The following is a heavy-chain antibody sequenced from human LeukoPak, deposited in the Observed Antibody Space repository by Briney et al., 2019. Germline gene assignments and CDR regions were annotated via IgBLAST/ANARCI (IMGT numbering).Heavy chain of an antibody. D-gene: IGHD3-10*01. Sequence: GGSLRLSCVASGFVFQDYTMHWVRQAPGKGLEWVSLISWDGGSTYYADSVKGRFTISRDNSKNSLYLQMNSLRAEDTALYYCAKTRRFGAGIDYWGQGTLVTVSS. V-gene: IGHV3-43D*03. CDR1: GFVFQDYT. CDR2: ISWDGGST. J-gene: IGHJ4*02. CDR3: AKTRRFGAGIDY.